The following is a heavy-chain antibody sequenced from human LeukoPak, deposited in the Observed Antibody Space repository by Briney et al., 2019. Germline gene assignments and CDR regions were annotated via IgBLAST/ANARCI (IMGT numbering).Heavy chain of an antibody. CDR3: ARGRGYRRITMIVVAGDYFDY. Sequence: SETLSLTCTVSGDSMRSYFWNWIRQPPGKGLEWIGYIYYSGSTNYSPSLKSRVTISVDTSKNQFSLKLSSVTAADTAVYYCARGRGYRRITMIVVAGDYFDYWGQGTLVTVSS. D-gene: IGHD3-22*01. CDR2: IYYSGST. J-gene: IGHJ4*02. CDR1: GDSMRSYF. V-gene: IGHV4-59*12.